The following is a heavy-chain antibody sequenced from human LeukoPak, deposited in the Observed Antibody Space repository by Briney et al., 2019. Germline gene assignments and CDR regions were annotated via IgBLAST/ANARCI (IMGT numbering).Heavy chain of an antibody. V-gene: IGHV1-69*04. CDR3: ARERGIVVVPAATPNWFDP. Sequence: GSSVKVSCKASGGTFSSYAISWVRQAPGQGIEWMGRIIPIFGIANYAQKFQGRVTITADKSTGTAYMELSSLRSEDTAVYYCARERGIVVVPAATPNWFDPWGQGTLVTVSS. J-gene: IGHJ5*02. CDR2: IIPIFGIA. D-gene: IGHD2-2*01. CDR1: GGTFSSYA.